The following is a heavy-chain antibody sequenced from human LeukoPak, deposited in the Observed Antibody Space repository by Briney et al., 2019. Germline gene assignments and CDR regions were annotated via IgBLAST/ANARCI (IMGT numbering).Heavy chain of an antibody. CDR1: GGTFSSYA. CDR2: IIPIFGTA. J-gene: IGHJ4*02. V-gene: IGHV1-69*06. CDR3: ARRSSEEYFDY. D-gene: IGHD2-2*01. Sequence: ASVKVSCKASGGTFSSYAISWVRQAPGQGLEWMGGIIPIFGTANYAQKFQGRVTITADKSTSTAYMELSSLRSEDTAVYYCARRSSEEYFDYWGQGTLVAVSS.